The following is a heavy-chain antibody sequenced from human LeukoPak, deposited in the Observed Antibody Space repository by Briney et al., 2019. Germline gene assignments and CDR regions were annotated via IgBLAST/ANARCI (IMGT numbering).Heavy chain of an antibody. CDR2: IRYDGSNK. J-gene: IGHJ6*03. Sequence: GGSLRLSCAASGFTFSSYGMHWVRQAPGKGLEWVAFIRYDGSNKYYADSVKGRFTISRDNSKNTLYLQMNSLRAEDTAVYYCAKRGGDDYYMDVWGKGTTVTVSS. CDR1: GFTFSSYG. V-gene: IGHV3-30*02. CDR3: AKRGGDDYYMDV. D-gene: IGHD2-21*01.